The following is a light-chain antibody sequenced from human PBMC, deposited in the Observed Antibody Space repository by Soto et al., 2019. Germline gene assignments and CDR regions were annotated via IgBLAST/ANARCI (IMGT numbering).Light chain of an antibody. V-gene: IGKV1-39*01. Sequence: DIQMTQSPSSLSASVGDRVTIPCRASQSISNYLSWYQQIPGKAPKLLIYAASTLRSGVSSRFCGSGSGTDFTLTISSLQPEDFATYYCQQSYSTPWTFGQGTKVEIK. J-gene: IGKJ1*01. CDR2: AAS. CDR3: QQSYSTPWT. CDR1: QSISNY.